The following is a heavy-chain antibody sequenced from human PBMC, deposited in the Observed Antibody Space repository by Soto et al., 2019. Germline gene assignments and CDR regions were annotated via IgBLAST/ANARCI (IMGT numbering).Heavy chain of an antibody. Sequence: QVQLVESGGGLVKPGGSLRLSCAASGLTFSDYYMGWIRQAPGKGLEWVSYISSSSSYTNYADSVKGRFTISRDNAKNSLYLQMNSLRAEDTAVYYCARDAHSSGWYHGYWGQGTLVTVSS. D-gene: IGHD6-19*01. V-gene: IGHV3-11*06. CDR1: GLTFSDYY. J-gene: IGHJ4*02. CDR3: ARDAHSSGWYHGY. CDR2: ISSSSSYT.